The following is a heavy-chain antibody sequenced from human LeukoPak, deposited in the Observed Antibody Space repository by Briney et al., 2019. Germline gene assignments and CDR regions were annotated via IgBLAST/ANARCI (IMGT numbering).Heavy chain of an antibody. J-gene: IGHJ4*02. D-gene: IGHD2-15*01. CDR3: AREPMGGYFDY. CDR2: IYYSGST. CDR1: GGSISSGGYY. V-gene: IGHV4-31*03. Sequence: SQTLSLTCTVSGGSISSGGYYWSWIRQHPGKGLEWIGYIYYSGSTYYNPSLKSRVTISVDTSKNQFSLKLSSVTAAGTAVYYCAREPMGGYFDYWGQGTLVTVSS.